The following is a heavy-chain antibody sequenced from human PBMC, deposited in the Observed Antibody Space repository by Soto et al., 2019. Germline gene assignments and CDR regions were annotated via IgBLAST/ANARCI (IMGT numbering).Heavy chain of an antibody. CDR1: GFTFTTYA. CDR2: VTDSGGKT. J-gene: IGHJ4*02. CDR3: ANGFIVAATTPEFDY. Sequence: EVQLLESGGGLVQPGGSLRLSCAASGFTFTTYAMSWVRQAPGKGLEWVSGVTDSGGKTYYADSVKGRFTISRDNSKNTLYLQMNSLRAEDTAVYYCANGFIVAATTPEFDYWGQGTLVTVSS. D-gene: IGHD1-26*01. V-gene: IGHV3-23*01.